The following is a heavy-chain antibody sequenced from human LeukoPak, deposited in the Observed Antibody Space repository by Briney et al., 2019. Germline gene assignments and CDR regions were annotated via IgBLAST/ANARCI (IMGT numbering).Heavy chain of an antibody. J-gene: IGHJ4*02. V-gene: IGHV6-1*01. CDR3: ARDRHDDSAYGFDY. Sequence: SQTLSLTCAISGDSVSSNSAAWNWIRQSPLRGLEWLGRTYYRSKWYNDYAGSVKSRIAINPDTSKNQLSLQLNSVTPEDTAVYYCARDRHDDSAYGFDYWGQGTLDTVSS. D-gene: IGHD3-22*01. CDR1: GDSVSSNSAA. CDR2: TYYRSKWYN.